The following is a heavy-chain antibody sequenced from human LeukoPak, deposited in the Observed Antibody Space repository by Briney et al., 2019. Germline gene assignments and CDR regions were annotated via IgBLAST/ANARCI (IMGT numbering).Heavy chain of an antibody. CDR2: ISYDGSNK. D-gene: IGHD2-2*01. CDR3: ARGGQLLWSSYYYYMDV. Sequence: GGSLRLSCAASGFTFSSYAMHWVRQAPGKGLEWVAVISYDGSNKYYADSVKGRFTISRDNSKNTLYLQMNSLRAEDTAVYYCARGGQLLWSSYYYYMDVWGKGTTVTVSS. CDR1: GFTFSSYA. J-gene: IGHJ6*03. V-gene: IGHV3-30*01.